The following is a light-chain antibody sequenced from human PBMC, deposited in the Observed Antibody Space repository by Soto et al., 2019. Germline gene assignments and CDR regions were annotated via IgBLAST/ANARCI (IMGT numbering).Light chain of an antibody. J-gene: IGLJ1*01. CDR3: CSYAGTFSYV. V-gene: IGLV2-11*01. CDR1: SSDVGNYDY. Sequence: QSVLTQPRSVSGSPGQSVTISCTGTSSDVGNYDYVSWYQQHPGKAPKLMIYDVTKRPSGVPDRFSGSKSGNTASLTISGLQAEDEADYYCCSYAGTFSYVFGTRTKLTVL. CDR2: DVT.